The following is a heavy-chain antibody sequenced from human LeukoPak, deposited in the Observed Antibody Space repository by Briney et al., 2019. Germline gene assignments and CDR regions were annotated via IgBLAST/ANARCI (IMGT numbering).Heavy chain of an antibody. Sequence: GGSLRLSCAASGFTFSTFNMNWVRQAPGQALEWVSSITSSGRQIYYVDSVKGRFTISRDNAKNSLYLQMNSLRAEDTAVYYCARDKWYSSSWYDYWGQGTLVTVSS. CDR2: ITSSGRQI. CDR3: ARDKWYSSSWYDY. D-gene: IGHD6-13*01. CDR1: GFTFSTFN. V-gene: IGHV3-21*04. J-gene: IGHJ4*02.